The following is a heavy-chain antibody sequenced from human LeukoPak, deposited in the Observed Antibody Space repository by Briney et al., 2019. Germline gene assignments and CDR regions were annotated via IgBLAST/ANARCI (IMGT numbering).Heavy chain of an antibody. D-gene: IGHD5-18*01. Sequence: SETLSLTCTVSGGSISSSSYYWGWIRQPPGKGLEWIGSIYYSGSTYYNPSLKSRVTISVDTSKNQFSLKLSSVTAADTAVYYCARGPNWGYSYGADYYYYYGMDVWGQGTTVTVSS. V-gene: IGHV4-39*07. J-gene: IGHJ6*02. CDR2: IYYSGST. CDR1: GGSISSSSYY. CDR3: ARGPNWGYSYGADYYYYYGMDV.